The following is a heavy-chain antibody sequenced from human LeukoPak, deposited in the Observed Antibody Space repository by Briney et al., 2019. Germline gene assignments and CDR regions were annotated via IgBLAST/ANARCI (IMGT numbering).Heavy chain of an antibody. D-gene: IGHD6-19*01. Sequence: GGSLRLSCAASGFAFSKYWMNWVRQAPGKGLEWVANIKQDGSEKLYVDSVKGRFTTSRDNAKNSLYLQMNSLRAEDTAVYYCARYLAGSGWHFDYWGQGTLVTVSS. CDR1: GFAFSKYW. CDR3: ARYLAGSGWHFDY. J-gene: IGHJ4*02. V-gene: IGHV3-7*02. CDR2: IKQDGSEK.